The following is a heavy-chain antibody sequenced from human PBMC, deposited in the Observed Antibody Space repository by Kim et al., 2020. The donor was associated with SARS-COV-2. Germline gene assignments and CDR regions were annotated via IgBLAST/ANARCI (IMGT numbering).Heavy chain of an antibody. D-gene: IGHD5-12*01. CDR3: ARGVEMATIGSYYYYMDV. CDR1: GGSISSYY. V-gene: IGHV4-59*01. J-gene: IGHJ6*03. Sequence: SETLSLTCTVSGGSISSYYWSWIRQPPGKGLEWIGYIYYSGSTNYNPSLKSRVTISVDKSKNQFSLKLSSVTAADTAVYYCARGVEMATIGSYYYYMDVWGRGTTVTVSS. CDR2: IYYSGST.